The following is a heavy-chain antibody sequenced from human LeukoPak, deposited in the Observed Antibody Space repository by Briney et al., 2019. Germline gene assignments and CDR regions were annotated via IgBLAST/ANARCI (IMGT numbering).Heavy chain of an antibody. CDR1: GGSINSYY. J-gene: IGHJ5*02. D-gene: IGHD3-16*01. V-gene: IGHV4-59*01. CDR3: AVQGLMQNWFDP. Sequence: SETLSLTCTVSGGSINSYYWSWIRQPPGKGLEWIGYIYYSGSTNYNPSLKSRVTISVDTSKNQFSLKLSSVTAADTAVYYCAVQGLMQNWFDPWGQGTLVTVSS. CDR2: IYYSGST.